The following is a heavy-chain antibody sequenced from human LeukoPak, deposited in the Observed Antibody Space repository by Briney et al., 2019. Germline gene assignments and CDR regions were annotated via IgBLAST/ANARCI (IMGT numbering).Heavy chain of an antibody. CDR2: IYYSGST. V-gene: IGHV4-39*01. Sequence: SETLSLTCTVSGGSISSSSYYWGWIRQPPGKGPEWIGSIYYSGSTYYNPSLKSRVTISVDTSKNQFSLKLSSVTAADTAVYYCARHERLEWNYFDYWGQGTLVTVSS. D-gene: IGHD3-3*01. CDR1: GGSISSSSYY. CDR3: ARHERLEWNYFDY. J-gene: IGHJ4*02.